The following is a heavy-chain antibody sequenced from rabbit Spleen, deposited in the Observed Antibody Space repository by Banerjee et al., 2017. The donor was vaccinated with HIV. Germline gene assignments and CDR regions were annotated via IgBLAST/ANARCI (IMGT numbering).Heavy chain of an antibody. V-gene: IGHV1S45*01. Sequence: QEQLKETGGGLVQPGGSLTLSCKASGFDFSIYYMSWVRQAPGKGLEWIGCINSNSGGAAYATWAKGRFTISKTSSTTVTLQMTSLTAADTATYFCARDLAGIIGWNFGLWGPGTLVTVS. J-gene: IGHJ4*01. D-gene: IGHD4-1*01. CDR2: INSNSGGA. CDR1: GFDFSIYYM. CDR3: ARDLAGIIGWNFGL.